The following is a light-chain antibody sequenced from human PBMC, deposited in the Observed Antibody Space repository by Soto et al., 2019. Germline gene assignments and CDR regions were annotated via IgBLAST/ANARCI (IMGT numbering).Light chain of an antibody. CDR2: YDS. CDR3: QVWDSSSDHSGVV. CDR1: NIGSKS. J-gene: IGLJ2*01. Sequence: SSELTHPPSVSVAPGKTARITCGGNNIGSKSVHWYQQKPGQAPVLVIYYDSDRPSGIPERFSGSNSGNTATLTISRVEAGDEADYYCQVWDSSSDHSGVVFGGGTKVTVL. V-gene: IGLV3-21*04.